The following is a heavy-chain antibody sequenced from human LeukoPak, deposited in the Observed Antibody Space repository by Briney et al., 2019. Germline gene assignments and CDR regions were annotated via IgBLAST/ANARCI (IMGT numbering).Heavy chain of an antibody. CDR1: GFTFSSYA. CDR2: ISGSGGST. CDR3: AKERGNWNEAFDI. D-gene: IGHD1-1*01. Sequence: PGGSLRLSCAASGFTFSSYAMSWVRQAPGKGLEWVSAISGSGGSTYYADSVRGRFTISRDNSKDTLYLQMNSLRAEDTAVYNCAKERGNWNEAFDIWGQGTMVTVSS. J-gene: IGHJ3*02. V-gene: IGHV3-23*01.